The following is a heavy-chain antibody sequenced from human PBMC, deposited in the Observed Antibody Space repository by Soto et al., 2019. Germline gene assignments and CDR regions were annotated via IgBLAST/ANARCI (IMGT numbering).Heavy chain of an antibody. J-gene: IGHJ4*02. CDR1: GGSISSYY. CDR3: ARDEGTSCYLY. Sequence: SETLSLTCKVSGGSISSYYWSWIRQPPGKGLEWIGYIYYSGSTNYNPSLKSRVTISVDTSKNQFSLKLSSVTAADTAVYYCARDEGTSCYLYWGQGTLVTVSS. CDR2: IYYSGST. V-gene: IGHV4-59*01. D-gene: IGHD2-2*01.